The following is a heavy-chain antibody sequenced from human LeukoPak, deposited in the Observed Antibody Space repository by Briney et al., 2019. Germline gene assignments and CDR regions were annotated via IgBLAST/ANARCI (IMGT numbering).Heavy chain of an antibody. D-gene: IGHD1-26*01. CDR2: IYPGDSDT. CDR1: GYSFTSYW. V-gene: IGHV5-51*01. CDR3: ARPIVGAHDAFDI. Sequence: PGESLKISCKGSGYSFTSYWIGWVRQMPGKGLEWRGIIYPGDSDTRYSPSFQGQVTISADKSISTAYLQWSSLKASDTAMYYCARPIVGAHDAFDIWGQGTMVTVSS. J-gene: IGHJ3*02.